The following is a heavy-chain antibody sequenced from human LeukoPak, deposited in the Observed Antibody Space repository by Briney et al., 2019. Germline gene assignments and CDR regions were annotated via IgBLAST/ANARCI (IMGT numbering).Heavy chain of an antibody. CDR2: INSDGSST. Sequence: GGSLRLSCAASGFTFNKYWMHWVRQAPGKGLVWVSRINSDGSSTTYADSVKGRFTISRDNAKNTLYLQMNSLRAEDTAVYYCAKDGREVSYGGNSDFDYWGQGTLVTVSS. CDR1: GFTFNKYW. CDR3: AKDGREVSYGGNSDFDY. J-gene: IGHJ4*02. V-gene: IGHV3-74*03. D-gene: IGHD4-17*01.